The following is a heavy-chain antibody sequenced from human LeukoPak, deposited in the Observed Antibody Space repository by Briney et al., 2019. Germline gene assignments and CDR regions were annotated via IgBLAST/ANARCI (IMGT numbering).Heavy chain of an antibody. D-gene: IGHD3-10*01. CDR3: ARDQDYYGSGSYGPDY. J-gene: IGHJ4*02. CDR1: GGSISSYY. CDR2: IYTSGST. Sequence: SETLSLTCTVSGGSISSYYWSWIRQPAGKGLEWIGRIYTSGSTNYNPSLKSRVTMSVDTSKNQFSLRLSSVTAADTAVYYCARDQDYYGSGSYGPDYWGQGTLVTVSS. V-gene: IGHV4-4*07.